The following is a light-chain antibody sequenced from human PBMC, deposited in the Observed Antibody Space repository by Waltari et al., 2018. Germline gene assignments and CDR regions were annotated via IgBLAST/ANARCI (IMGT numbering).Light chain of an antibody. V-gene: IGKV1-39*01. CDR3: QQSDSLPLT. CDR1: QTINKY. Sequence: DIQMTQSPSSLSASVGDRVTITCRASQTINKYLNWYQQKPGKAPKVLISVVSYLHTGVPSMFSGSGSGTDFTLTISSLQPADFATYYCQQSDSLPLTFGGGTKVEIK. J-gene: IGKJ4*01. CDR2: VVS.